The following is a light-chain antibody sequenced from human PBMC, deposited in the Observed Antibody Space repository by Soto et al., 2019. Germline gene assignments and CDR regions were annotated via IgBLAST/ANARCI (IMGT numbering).Light chain of an antibody. CDR3: QQRSNYRVT. V-gene: IGKV3-11*01. CDR2: GAS. J-gene: IGKJ3*01. CDR1: QSVGRY. Sequence: EVVLTQSPATLSLSPGDGATLSCRASQSVGRYLAWYQQKPGQAPRLLIYGASNRATDIPARFSGSGSGTDFTLTISSLEPEDFAVYFCQQRSNYRVTSGPGTRVEI.